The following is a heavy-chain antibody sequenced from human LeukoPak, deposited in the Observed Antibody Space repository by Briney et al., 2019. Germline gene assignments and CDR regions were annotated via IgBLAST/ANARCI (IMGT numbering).Heavy chain of an antibody. V-gene: IGHV3-23*01. D-gene: IGHD6-13*01. J-gene: IGHJ4*02. Sequence: PGGSLRLSCAAAGFTFSSYAMSWARQAPGKGLEWVSVISGSGGSTYYADSVKGRFTISRDNSKNTLYLQMNSLRAEGTAVYYCAKATSSSWYAGMCDYWGQGTLVTVSS. CDR1: GFTFSSYA. CDR2: ISGSGGST. CDR3: AKATSSSWYAGMCDY.